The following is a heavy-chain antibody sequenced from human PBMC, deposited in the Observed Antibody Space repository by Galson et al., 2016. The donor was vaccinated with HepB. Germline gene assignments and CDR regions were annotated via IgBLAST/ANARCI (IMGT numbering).Heavy chain of an antibody. J-gene: IGHJ4*02. CDR3: ARGARGLRYYFDY. D-gene: IGHD3-10*01. V-gene: IGHV3-30-3*01. CDR1: GFNFSNYA. CDR2: ISADGTNT. Sequence: SLRLSCAVFGFNFSNYAMHWVRQAPGKGLEWVGVISADGTNTHHSASVRGRLSVSRANSKNTLYLQMNTLRPDDTGVYFCARGARGLRYYFDYWGQGTLVTVSS.